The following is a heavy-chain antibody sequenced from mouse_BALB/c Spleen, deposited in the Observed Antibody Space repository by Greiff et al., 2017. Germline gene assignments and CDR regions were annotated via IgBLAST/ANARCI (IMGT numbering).Heavy chain of an antibody. CDR2: ISSGGSYT. Sequence: EVKLMESGGGLVKPGGSLKLSCAASGFTFSSYAMSWVRQTPEKRLEWVATISSGGSYTYYPDSVKGRFTISRDNAKNTLYLQMSSLRSEDTAMYYCARHEDYSFDYWGQGTTLTVSS. CDR3: ARHEDYSFDY. D-gene: IGHD1-1*01. J-gene: IGHJ2*01. CDR1: GFTFSSYA. V-gene: IGHV5-9-3*01.